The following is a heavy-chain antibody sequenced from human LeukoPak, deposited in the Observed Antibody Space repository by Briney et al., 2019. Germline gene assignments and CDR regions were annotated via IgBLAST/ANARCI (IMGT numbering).Heavy chain of an antibody. V-gene: IGHV3-48*03. J-gene: IGHJ5*02. Sequence: GGSLRLSCAASGFTFSSYEMNWVRQAPGKGLEWVSYIRSSGSTIYYADSVKGRFTISRDNAKNSLYLQMNSLRAEDTAVYYCAKDRISTVTTLTLSYNWFDPWGLGTLVTVSS. CDR2: IRSSGSTI. CDR3: AKDRISTVTTLTLSYNWFDP. CDR1: GFTFSSYE. D-gene: IGHD4-17*01.